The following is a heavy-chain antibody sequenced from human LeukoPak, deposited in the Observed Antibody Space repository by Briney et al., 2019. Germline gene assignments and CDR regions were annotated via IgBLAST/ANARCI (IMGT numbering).Heavy chain of an antibody. Sequence: PGGSLRLSCAASGFTFSNAWMSWVRQAPGKGLEWVGRIKSKTDGGTTDYAAPVKGRFTISRDDSKNTLYLQMNSLRTEDTAVYYCTTVPVLLWFGELLFVDYWGQGTLVTASS. V-gene: IGHV3-15*01. CDR1: GFTFSNAW. CDR3: TTVPVLLWFGELLFVDY. CDR2: IKSKTDGGTT. D-gene: IGHD3-10*01. J-gene: IGHJ4*02.